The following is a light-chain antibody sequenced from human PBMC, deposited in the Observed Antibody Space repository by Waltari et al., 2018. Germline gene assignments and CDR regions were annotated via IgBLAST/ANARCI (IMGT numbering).Light chain of an antibody. CDR3: SSYTTSNTLL. CDR2: EVS. Sequence: QSALTQPASVSGSPGQSITISCTGTSSDVGAYNYVSWYQHHPGKAPKGMIYEVSNRPSGVSNRFAASKSGNMASLTISGLQAEDEADYYCSSYTTSNTLLFGGGTRLTVL. J-gene: IGLJ2*01. CDR1: SSDVGAYNY. V-gene: IGLV2-14*01.